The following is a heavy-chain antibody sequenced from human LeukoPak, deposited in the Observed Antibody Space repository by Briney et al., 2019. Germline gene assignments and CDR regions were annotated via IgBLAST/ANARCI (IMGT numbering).Heavy chain of an antibody. J-gene: IGHJ4*02. CDR2: ISSSGGST. CDR3: VKGGLYGDYYFDY. D-gene: IGHD4-17*01. V-gene: IGHV3-23*01. CDR1: GFTFSSYA. Sequence: GASLRLSCAASGFTFSSYAMSWVRQAPGKGLERVSGISSSGGSTYYADSVKGRFTISRDNSKYTLYLQMNSLRADDTALYYCVKGGLYGDYYFDYWGQGTLVTVSS.